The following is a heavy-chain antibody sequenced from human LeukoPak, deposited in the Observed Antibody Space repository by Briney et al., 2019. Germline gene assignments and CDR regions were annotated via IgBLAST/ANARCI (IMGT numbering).Heavy chain of an antibody. Sequence: PGGSLRLSCAASGFTFSSYSMNWVRQAPGKGLEWVSYISSSGSTIYYADSVKGRFTISRDNAKNSLYLQMNSLRAEDTAVYYCARVKVGWVDYWGQGTLVTVSS. CDR2: ISSSGSTI. CDR3: ARVKVGWVDY. CDR1: GFTFSSYS. J-gene: IGHJ4*02. V-gene: IGHV3-48*04. D-gene: IGHD1-26*01.